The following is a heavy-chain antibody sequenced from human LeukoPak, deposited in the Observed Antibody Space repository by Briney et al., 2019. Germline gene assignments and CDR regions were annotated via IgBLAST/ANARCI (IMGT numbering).Heavy chain of an antibody. Sequence: KPGGSLRLSCAASGFTFSTYSMNWVRQAPGKGLEWVSSISSSSYIYYADSMKGRFTISRDNAKNSLYLQMDSLRAEDTAVYYCARADYFDYWGQGTLVTVSS. CDR3: ARADYFDY. J-gene: IGHJ4*02. CDR2: ISSSSYI. V-gene: IGHV3-21*01. CDR1: GFTFSTYS.